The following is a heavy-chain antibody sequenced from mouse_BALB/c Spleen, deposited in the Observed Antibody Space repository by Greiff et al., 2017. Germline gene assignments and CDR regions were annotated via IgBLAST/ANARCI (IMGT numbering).Heavy chain of an antibody. D-gene: IGHD3-1*01. CDR3: NAWGLRGYAMDY. CDR2: IDPENGDT. J-gene: IGHJ4*01. V-gene: IGHV14-4*02. CDR1: GFNIKDYY. Sequence: EVKLQESGAELVRSGASVKLSCTASGFNIKDYYMHWVKQRPEQGLEWIGWIDPENGDTEYAPKFQGKATMTADTSSNTAYLQLSSLTSEDTAVYYCNAWGLRGYAMDYWGQGTSVTVSS.